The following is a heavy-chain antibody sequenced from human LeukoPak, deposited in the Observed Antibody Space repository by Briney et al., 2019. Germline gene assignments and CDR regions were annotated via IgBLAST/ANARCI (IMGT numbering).Heavy chain of an antibody. J-gene: IGHJ4*02. D-gene: IGHD3-16*02. CDR2: IWYDGSNK. CDR1: GFTFSSYG. CDR3: ARDDQLYVWGSYRYTGGIDY. V-gene: IGHV3-33*01. Sequence: PGGSLRLSCAASGFTFSSYGMHWVRQAPGKGLEWLAAIWYDGSNKYYADSVKGRFTISRDNSKNTLYLQMNSLRAEDTAVYYWARDDQLYVWGSYRYTGGIDYWGQGTLVTVSS.